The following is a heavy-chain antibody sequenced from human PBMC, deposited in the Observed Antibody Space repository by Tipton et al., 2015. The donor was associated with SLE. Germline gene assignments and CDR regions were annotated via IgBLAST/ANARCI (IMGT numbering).Heavy chain of an antibody. J-gene: IGHJ4*02. CDR3: ARGESLFDY. V-gene: IGHV4-39*07. Sequence: TLSLTCAVSGGSISSSSYYWGWIRQPPGKGLEWIGSIYYTGSTYYNPSLKSRVTISVDTSKNQFSLKLSSVTAADTAVYYCARGESLFDYWGQGTLVTVSS. CDR2: IYYTGST. CDR1: GGSISSSSYY.